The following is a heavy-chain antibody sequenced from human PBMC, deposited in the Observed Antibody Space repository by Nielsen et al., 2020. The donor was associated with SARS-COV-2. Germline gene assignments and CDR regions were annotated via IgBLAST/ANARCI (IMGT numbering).Heavy chain of an antibody. J-gene: IGHJ6*02. CDR1: GYTFTSYG. CDR2: ISAYNGNT. Sequence: ASVKVSCKASGYTFTSYGISWVRQAPGQGLEWMGWISAYNGNTNYAQKFQGRVTMTRNTSISTAYMELSSLRSEDTAVYYCARGLYPHFDWLPFGMDVWGQGTTVTVSS. CDR3: ARGLYPHFDWLPFGMDV. V-gene: IGHV1-18*01. D-gene: IGHD3-9*01.